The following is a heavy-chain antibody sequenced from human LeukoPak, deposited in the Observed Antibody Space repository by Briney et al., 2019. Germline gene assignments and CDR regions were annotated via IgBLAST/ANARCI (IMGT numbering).Heavy chain of an antibody. J-gene: IGHJ5*02. CDR3: ARRRGIAVAGPRFDP. CDR1: GYTFTSYD. CDR2: IIPIFGTA. D-gene: IGHD6-19*01. Sequence: ASVKVSCKASGYTFTSYDINWVRQATGQGLEWMGGIIPIFGTANYAQKFQGRVTITRNTSISTAYMELSSLRSEDTAVYYCARRRGIAVAGPRFDPWGQGTLVTVSS. V-gene: IGHV1-8*01.